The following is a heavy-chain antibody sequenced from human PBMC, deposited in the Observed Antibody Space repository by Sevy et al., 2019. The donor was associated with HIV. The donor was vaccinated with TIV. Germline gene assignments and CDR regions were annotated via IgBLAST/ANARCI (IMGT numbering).Heavy chain of an antibody. CDR2: ISGSGGRGNKT. D-gene: IGHD3-22*01. Sequence: GGSLRLSCAASGFTFSNYAMNWVRQAPGKGLEWVSGISGSGGRGNKTNYADSRKGRFTISRDDSKNSLYLQLNSLRDEETEIYYCARKYDSSGYFDYWGQGTLVTVSS. J-gene: IGHJ4*02. CDR3: ARKYDSSGYFDY. CDR1: GFTFSNYA. V-gene: IGHV3-23*01.